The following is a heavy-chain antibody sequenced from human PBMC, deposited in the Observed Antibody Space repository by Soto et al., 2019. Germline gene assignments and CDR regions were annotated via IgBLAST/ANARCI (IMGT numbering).Heavy chain of an antibody. J-gene: IGHJ4*02. CDR2: IYYSGST. Sequence: QVQLQESGPGLVKPSETLSLTCTVSGGYISSYYWSWIRQPPGKGLVWIGYIYYSGSTNYNPSLRSRVTVSVDTSKNQFSRKLSSVTAADTAVYYCARLVAGYSSSWYLDYWGQGTLVTVSS. CDR1: GGYISSYY. CDR3: ARLVAGYSSSWYLDY. D-gene: IGHD6-13*01. V-gene: IGHV4-59*08.